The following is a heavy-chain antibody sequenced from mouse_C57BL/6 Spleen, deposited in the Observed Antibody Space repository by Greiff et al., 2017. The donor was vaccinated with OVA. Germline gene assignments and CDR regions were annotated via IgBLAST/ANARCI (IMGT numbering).Heavy chain of an antibody. Sequence: EVQLQESGPGLVKPSQSLSLTCSVTGYSITSGYYWNWIRQFPGNKLEWMGYISYDGSNNYNPSLKNRISITRDTSKNQFFLKLNSVTTEDTATYYCARDPLTTEFAYWGQGTLVTVSA. J-gene: IGHJ3*01. V-gene: IGHV3-6*01. D-gene: IGHD1-1*01. CDR2: ISYDGSN. CDR3: ARDPLTTEFAY. CDR1: GYSITSGYY.